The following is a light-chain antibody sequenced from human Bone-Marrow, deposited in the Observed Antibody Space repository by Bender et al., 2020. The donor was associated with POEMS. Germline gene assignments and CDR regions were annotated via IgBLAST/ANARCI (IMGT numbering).Light chain of an antibody. V-gene: IGLV3-1*01. CDR2: QHS. J-gene: IGLJ3*02. Sequence: YELTQPPSVSVSPGQTAIITCSGDRLDIRSVCWYQQTPGQSPLLVIYQHSRRPSGIPERFSGSTSGNTATLTISGTQGLDEADYYCQTCDSDTAVFGGGTKLTVL. CDR1: RLDIRS. CDR3: QTCDSDTAV.